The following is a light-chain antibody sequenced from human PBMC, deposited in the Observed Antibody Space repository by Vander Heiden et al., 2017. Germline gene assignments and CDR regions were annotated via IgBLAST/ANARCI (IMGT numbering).Light chain of an antibody. J-gene: IGKJ4*01. Sequence: IQMTQSPSSLSASVGDRVTITCQASQDINSYLNWYQQKPGKAPKLLIFDASNLLTGVSSRFSGSGSGTEYSFTINSLQPEDIGTYYCQQYDNVPQITFGGGTKVEI. CDR3: QQYDNVPQIT. CDR1: QDINSY. V-gene: IGKV1-33*01. CDR2: DAS.